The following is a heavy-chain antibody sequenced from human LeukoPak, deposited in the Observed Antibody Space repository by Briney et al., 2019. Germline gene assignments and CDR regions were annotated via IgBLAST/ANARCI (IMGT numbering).Heavy chain of an antibody. D-gene: IGHD3-10*01. J-gene: IGHJ4*02. V-gene: IGHV5-51*01. Sequence: GESLKISCKGSGYSFANSWIGWVRQMPGKGLEWMGIIYPGDSDTRYSPSFQGQVTISADKSISTAYLQWSSLKDSDTAMYYCARHGNYYGSGSYPNPLDYWGQGTLVTVSS. CDR3: ARHGNYYGSGSYPNPLDY. CDR2: IYPGDSDT. CDR1: GYSFANSW.